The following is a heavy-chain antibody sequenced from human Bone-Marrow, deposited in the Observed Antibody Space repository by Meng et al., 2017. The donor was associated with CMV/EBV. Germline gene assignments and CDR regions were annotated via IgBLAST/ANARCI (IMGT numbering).Heavy chain of an antibody. D-gene: IGHD3-10*01. CDR3: AKVRNYYGAGSYYKGLDY. Sequence: GESLKISCAASGFTFSSYAMSWVRQAPGKGLEWVSAISGSGGSTYYADSVKGRFTISRDNSKNTLYLQMNSLRAEDTAVYYCAKVRNYYGAGSYYKGLDYWGQGTLVTVSS. CDR1: GFTFSSYA. V-gene: IGHV3-23*01. J-gene: IGHJ4*02. CDR2: ISGSGGST.